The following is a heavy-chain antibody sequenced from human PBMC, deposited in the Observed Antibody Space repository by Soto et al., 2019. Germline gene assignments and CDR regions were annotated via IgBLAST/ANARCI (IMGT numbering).Heavy chain of an antibody. V-gene: IGHV3-73*01. Sequence: GGSLRLSCAASGFTFSGSAMHWVRQASGKGLEWVGRIRSKANSYATAYAASVKGRFTISRDDSKNTAYLQMNSLKTEDTAVYYCTRELYDFWSGYPLGENWFDPWGQGTLVTVSS. CDR1: GFTFSGSA. CDR2: IRSKANSYAT. D-gene: IGHD3-3*01. J-gene: IGHJ5*02. CDR3: TRELYDFWSGYPLGENWFDP.